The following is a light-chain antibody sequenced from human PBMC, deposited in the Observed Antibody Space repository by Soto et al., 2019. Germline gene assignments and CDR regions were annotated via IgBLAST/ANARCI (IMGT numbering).Light chain of an antibody. CDR3: SSYTSSSTLV. CDR2: EVS. V-gene: IGLV2-14*01. Sequence: QSVLTQPASVSGSPGQSITISCTGTSSDIGGYNYVSWYQQHPGKAPKLMIYEVSNRPSGVSHRFSGSKSGNTASLTISGLQAEDVADYYCSSYTSSSTLVFGTGTKLTVL. CDR1: SSDIGGYNY. J-gene: IGLJ1*01.